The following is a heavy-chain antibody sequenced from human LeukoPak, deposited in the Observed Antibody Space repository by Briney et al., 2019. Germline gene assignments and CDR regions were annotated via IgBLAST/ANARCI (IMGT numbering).Heavy chain of an antibody. CDR1: GFPFSTYG. CDR3: ARDHHDYGPTTGLDY. Sequence: GGSLRLSCAASGFPFSTYGLHWVRQAPGKGLEWVAVTHADAIHGNNKYYADSVKGRFTISRDNSKNTLYLQMNSLRAEDTAVYYCARDHHDYGPTTGLDYWGQGTLVTVSS. CDR2: THADAIHGNNK. J-gene: IGHJ4*02. D-gene: IGHD4-17*01. V-gene: IGHV3-33*01.